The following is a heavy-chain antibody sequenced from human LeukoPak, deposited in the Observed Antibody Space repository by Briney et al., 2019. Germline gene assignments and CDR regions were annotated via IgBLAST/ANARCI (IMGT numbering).Heavy chain of an antibody. Sequence: PSETLSLTCTVSGGSISSSSYYWGWIRQPPGKGLEWIGEINHSGSTNYNPSLKSRVTISVDTSKNQFSLKLSSVTAADTAVYYCARAGIAAALNFDYWGQGTLVTVSS. J-gene: IGHJ4*02. V-gene: IGHV4-39*07. D-gene: IGHD6-13*01. CDR1: GGSISSSSYY. CDR3: ARAGIAAALNFDY. CDR2: INHSGST.